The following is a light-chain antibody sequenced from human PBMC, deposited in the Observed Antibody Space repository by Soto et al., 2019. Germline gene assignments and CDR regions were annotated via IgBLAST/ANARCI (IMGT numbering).Light chain of an antibody. CDR3: QQYNSYSQA. J-gene: IGKJ1*01. V-gene: IGKV1-5*03. CDR2: EAS. Sequence: DIQMTQSPSTLSASVGDRVTITCRASQSISSWLAWYQQKPGKAPKLLIYEASTLKSGVPSRFSGSGSGTEFTLSISSLQPDDSATYYCQQYNSYSQAFGQGTKVDIK. CDR1: QSISSW.